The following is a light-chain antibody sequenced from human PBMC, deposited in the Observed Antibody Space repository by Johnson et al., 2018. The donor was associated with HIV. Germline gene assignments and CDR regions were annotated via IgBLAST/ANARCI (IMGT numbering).Light chain of an antibody. Sequence: TQPPSVSAAPGQKVTISCSGSSSNIGNNYVSWYQQLPGTAPKLLIYDNNKRPSGIPDRFSGSKSGTSATLGITGLQTWDEADYYCGTWDSSLSAGYVFGTGTKVTVL. CDR2: DNN. V-gene: IGLV1-51*01. CDR1: SSNIGNNY. CDR3: GTWDSSLSAGYV. J-gene: IGLJ1*01.